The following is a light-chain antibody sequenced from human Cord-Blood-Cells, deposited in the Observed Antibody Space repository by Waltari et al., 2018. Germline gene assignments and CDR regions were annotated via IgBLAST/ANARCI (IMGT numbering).Light chain of an antibody. Sequence: DIVMTQSPDSLAVSLGERATINCKSSQSVLYSSNNKNYLALYQQKPGQPPKLLIYWASTRESRVPDRFSGSGSGTDFTLTISSLQAEDVAVYYCQQYYSTPLTFGGGTKVEIK. J-gene: IGKJ4*01. CDR2: WAS. V-gene: IGKV4-1*01. CDR1: QSVLYSSNNKNY. CDR3: QQYYSTPLT.